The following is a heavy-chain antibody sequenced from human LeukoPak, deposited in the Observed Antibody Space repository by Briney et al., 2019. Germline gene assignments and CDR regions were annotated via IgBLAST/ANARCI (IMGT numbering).Heavy chain of an antibody. V-gene: IGHV4-34*01. CDR1: GVSFSGYY. CDR3: AREGGGPRWLDP. Sequence: PSETLSLTCAVYGVSFSGYYWSWLRQPPGKGLEWIGEINHSGSTNYNPSLKSRLSISVDTSENQLSLKLSSVTAADTAVYYCAREGGGPRWLDPWGQGTLVTVSS. CDR2: INHSGST. D-gene: IGHD6-25*01. J-gene: IGHJ5*02.